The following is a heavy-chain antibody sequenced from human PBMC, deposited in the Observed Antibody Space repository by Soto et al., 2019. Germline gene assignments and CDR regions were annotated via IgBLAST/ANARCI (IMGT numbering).Heavy chain of an antibody. CDR2: IDHSDSYT. D-gene: IGHD6-6*01. J-gene: IGHJ6*02. CDR3: SRREQLGLTREPWDYGMDV. CDR1: GYSFTSYC. V-gene: IGHV5-10-1*01. Sequence: GESLKTSCKGSGYSFTSYCISWVRPMPGEGLEWMGRIDHSDSYTNYSPSFQGHVIISADKSITTAYLQLSSLKVSDTAMYYCSRREQLGLTREPWDYGMDVWGQGTTVTVSS.